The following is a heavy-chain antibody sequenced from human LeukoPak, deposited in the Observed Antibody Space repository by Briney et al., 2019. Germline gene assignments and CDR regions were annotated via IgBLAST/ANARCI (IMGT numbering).Heavy chain of an antibody. CDR3: ARVRGWWNDGGHAFDI. D-gene: IGHD1-1*01. Sequence: SETLSLTCTVSGGSISSSSYHWGWIRQPPGKGLEWIGSIYYSGSTNYNPSLKSRVTISVDTSKNQFSLKLSSVTAADTAVYYCARVRGWWNDGGHAFDIWGQGTMVTVSS. J-gene: IGHJ3*02. CDR1: GGSISSSSYH. V-gene: IGHV4-39*07. CDR2: IYYSGST.